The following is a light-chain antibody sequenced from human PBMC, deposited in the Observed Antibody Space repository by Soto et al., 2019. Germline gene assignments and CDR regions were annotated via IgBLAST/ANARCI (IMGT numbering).Light chain of an antibody. CDR2: GNI. CDR3: QSYDSSLSGYV. CDR1: SSNIGAGYD. Sequence: QAVVTQPPSVSGAPGQRVTISCTGSSSNIGAGYDVQWYQHLPGTAPKLLIYGNINRPSGVPDRFSGSKSGTSASLAITGLQAEDEADYYCQSYDSSLSGYVFGTGTKRTGL. V-gene: IGLV1-40*01. J-gene: IGLJ1*01.